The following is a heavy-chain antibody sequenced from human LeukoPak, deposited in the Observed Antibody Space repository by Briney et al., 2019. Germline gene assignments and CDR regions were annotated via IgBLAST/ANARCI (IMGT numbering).Heavy chain of an antibody. V-gene: IGHV1-18*01. CDR1: GGTFSSYA. CDR3: ARSYVSDSSGYYLAAY. Sequence: ASVKVSCKASGGTFSSYAISWVRQAPGQGLEWMGWIGAHNGNTNYAQKFQGRVTMTTDTSTSTTYMELRSLRSDDTAVYYCARSYVSDSSGYYLAAYWGQGTLVTVSS. CDR2: IGAHNGNT. J-gene: IGHJ4*02. D-gene: IGHD3-22*01.